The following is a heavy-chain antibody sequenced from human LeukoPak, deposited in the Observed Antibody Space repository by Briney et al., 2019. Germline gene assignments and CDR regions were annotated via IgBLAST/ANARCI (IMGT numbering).Heavy chain of an antibody. V-gene: IGHV1-2*02. CDR3: ASTIFGVVITPGDYYYYMDV. Sequence: ASVKVSCKASGYTFTGYYMHWVRQAPGQGLEWMGWINPNSGGTNYAQKFQGRVAMTGDTSISTAYMELSRLRSDDTAVYYCASTIFGVVITPGDYYYYMDVWGKGTTVTVSS. D-gene: IGHD3-3*01. CDR2: INPNSGGT. CDR1: GYTFTGYY. J-gene: IGHJ6*03.